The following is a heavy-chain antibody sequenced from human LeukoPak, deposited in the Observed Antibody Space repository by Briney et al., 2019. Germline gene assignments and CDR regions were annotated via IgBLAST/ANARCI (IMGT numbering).Heavy chain of an antibody. V-gene: IGHV4-59*12. CDR3: ARLYGSGSYRDYYYYMDV. CDR2: IYYSGST. J-gene: IGHJ6*03. Sequence: PSETLSLTCTVSGGSISSYYWSWIRQPPGKGLEWIGYIYYSGSTNYNPSLKSRVTISVDTSKNQFSLKLSSVTAADTAVYYCARLYGSGSYRDYYYYMDVWGKGTTVTVSS. D-gene: IGHD3-10*01. CDR1: GGSISSYY.